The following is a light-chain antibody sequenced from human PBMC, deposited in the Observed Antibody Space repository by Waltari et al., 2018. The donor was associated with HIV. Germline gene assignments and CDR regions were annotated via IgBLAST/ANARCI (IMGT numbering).Light chain of an antibody. J-gene: IGLJ2*01. Sequence: QSALTPPASVSGSPGQSITISCTGTISDIGSYNLVFWYQQYPGRAPKLIIYEVGKRPSGVSDRFSGSKSGNRASLTVAGLKVEDEADYYCCSYAGGRVFVLFGGGTRLTV. V-gene: IGLV2-23*02. CDR2: EVG. CDR3: CSYAGGRVFVL. CDR1: ISDIGSYNL.